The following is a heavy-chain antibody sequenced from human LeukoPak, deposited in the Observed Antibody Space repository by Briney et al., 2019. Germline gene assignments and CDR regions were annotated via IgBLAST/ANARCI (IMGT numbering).Heavy chain of an antibody. J-gene: IGHJ5*02. V-gene: IGHV3-21*01. CDR3: AREIAAAGTFRFDP. CDR2: ISSSSSYI. Sequence: PGGSLRLSCAASGFTFSAYSMNWVRQAPGKGLEWVSSISSSSSYIYYADSVKGRFTISRDNAKNSLYLQMNSPRAEDTAVYYCAREIAAAGTFRFDPWGQGTLVTVSS. CDR1: GFTFSAYS. D-gene: IGHD6-13*01.